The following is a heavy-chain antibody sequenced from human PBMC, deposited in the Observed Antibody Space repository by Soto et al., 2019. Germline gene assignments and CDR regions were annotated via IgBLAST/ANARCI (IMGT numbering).Heavy chain of an antibody. CDR3: AREGAYSAFDY. CDR1: GFPFDDFA. D-gene: IGHD1-26*01. V-gene: IGHV3-30*07. CDR2: VYYDGTNK. Sequence: GGSLRLSCTGFGFPFDDFAINWVRQAPGKGLEWVALVYYDGTNKYYADSVKGRFTISRDNSKNRLYLQMTSLRAEDTAVYFCAREGAYSAFDYWGQGTLVTVSS. J-gene: IGHJ4*02.